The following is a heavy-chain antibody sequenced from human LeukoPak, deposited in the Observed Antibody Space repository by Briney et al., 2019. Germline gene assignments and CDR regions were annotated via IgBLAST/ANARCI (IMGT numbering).Heavy chain of an antibody. J-gene: IGHJ4*02. Sequence: GASVKVSCKASGYTFTGYYMHWVRQAPGQGLEWMGWINPNSGGTNYAQKFQGRVTMTRDTSISTVYMELSRLTSDDTAVYYCARGGYSGTEKPNDYWGQGTLVTVSS. CDR3: ARGGYSGTEKPNDY. CDR2: INPNSGGT. CDR1: GYTFTGYY. D-gene: IGHD5-12*01. V-gene: IGHV1-2*02.